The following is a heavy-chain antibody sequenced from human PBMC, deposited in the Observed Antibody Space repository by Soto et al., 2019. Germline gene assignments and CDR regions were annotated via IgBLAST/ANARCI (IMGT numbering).Heavy chain of an antibody. V-gene: IGHV4-30-4*01. CDR3: ASSSYYSDSTGYLGTFDY. Sequence: QVQLQESGPGLVKPSQTLSLTCAVSGASIRSDDYFWSWIRQPPGKGLEWIGYIYHSGDTYYTPSLKSRVNISLDTSKDQFSLNLSSVTAADTAVYYCASSSYYSDSTGYLGTFDYGGQGPLVTVSS. CDR1: GASIRSDDYF. CDR2: IYHSGDT. D-gene: IGHD3-22*01. J-gene: IGHJ4*02.